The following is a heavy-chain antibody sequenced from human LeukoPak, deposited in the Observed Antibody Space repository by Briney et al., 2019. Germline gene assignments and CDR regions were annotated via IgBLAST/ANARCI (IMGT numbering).Heavy chain of an antibody. CDR2: MNPNSGNT. CDR3: ARKGYPYYYDSSGYTGGLDGLDY. Sequence: GASVKVSCKASGYTFTSYDINWVRQATGQGLEWMGWMNPNSGNTGYAQKFQGRVTITRNTSISTAYMELSSLRSEDTAVYYCARKGYPYYYDSSGYTGGLDGLDYWGQGTLVTVSS. CDR1: GYTFTSYD. V-gene: IGHV1-8*03. J-gene: IGHJ4*02. D-gene: IGHD3-22*01.